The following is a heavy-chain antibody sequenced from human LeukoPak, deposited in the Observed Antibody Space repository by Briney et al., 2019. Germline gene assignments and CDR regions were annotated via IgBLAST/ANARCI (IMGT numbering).Heavy chain of an antibody. CDR1: GFTFRTYG. D-gene: IGHD1-26*01. CDR2: IRYDGRNK. V-gene: IGHV3-30*02. CDR3: AKGGSYYSY. Sequence: TGGSLRLSCAASGFTFRTYGMHWVRQAPGKGLEWVAFIRYDGRNKYYADSVKGRFTISRDNSKNTLYLQMNSLRAEDTDLYYCAKGGSYYSYWGQGTLVTVSS. J-gene: IGHJ4*03.